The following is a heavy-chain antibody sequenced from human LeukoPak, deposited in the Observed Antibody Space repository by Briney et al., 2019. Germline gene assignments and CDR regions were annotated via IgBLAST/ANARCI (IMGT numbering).Heavy chain of an antibody. CDR3: ARASTFSGYDLGFYYFDY. D-gene: IGHD5-12*01. V-gene: IGHV4-34*01. J-gene: IGHJ4*02. Sequence: SETLSLTCAVYGGSFSGYYLNWIRQPPGKGLEWIGEINHSGSTNYNPSLKSRVTISVDTSKNQFSLKLSSVTAADTAVYYCARASTFSGYDLGFYYFDYWGQGTLVTVSS. CDR1: GGSFSGYY. CDR2: INHSGST.